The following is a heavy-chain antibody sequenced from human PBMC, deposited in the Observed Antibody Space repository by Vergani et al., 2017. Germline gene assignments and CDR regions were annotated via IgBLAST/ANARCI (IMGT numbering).Heavy chain of an antibody. J-gene: IGHJ6*02. CDR2: ISYDGSNK. CDR1: GFTFSSYG. Sequence: QVQLVESGGGVVQPGRSLRLSCAASGFTFSSYGMHWVRQAPGKGLEWVAVISYDGSNKYYADSVKGRFTISRDNSKNTLYLQMNSLRAEDTAVYYCAKRKSPVGSFYYYYGMDVGSQGTTVTVSS. D-gene: IGHD5-12*01. CDR3: AKRKSPVGSFYYYYGMDV. V-gene: IGHV3-30*18.